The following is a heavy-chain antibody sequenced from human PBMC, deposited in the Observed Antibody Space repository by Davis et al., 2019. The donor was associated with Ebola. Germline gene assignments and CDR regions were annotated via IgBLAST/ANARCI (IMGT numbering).Heavy chain of an antibody. CDR1: GGTFIDYY. J-gene: IGHJ5*02. Sequence: SETLSLTCAVYGGTFIDYYWSWIRQPPGKGLEWIGEVDHSGRTNYNPSFRSRVTISVDTSKNQFSLKLSSVTAADTAVYYCARLTRLSMTTVKTGWFDPWGQGTLVTVSS. D-gene: IGHD4-17*01. CDR3: ARLTRLSMTTVKTGWFDP. V-gene: IGHV4-34*01. CDR2: VDHSGRT.